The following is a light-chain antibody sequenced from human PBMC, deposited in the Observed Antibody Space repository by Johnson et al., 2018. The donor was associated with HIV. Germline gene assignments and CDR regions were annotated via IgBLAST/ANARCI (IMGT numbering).Light chain of an antibody. V-gene: IGLV1-51*01. Sequence: VLTQPPSVSAAPGQKVTISCSGSSSNIGNNYVSWYQQLPGTAPKLLIYDNNKRPSGIPDRFSGSKSGTSATLGITGIQTGDEADYYCGTWDSSLSAGRVFGTGTKVTVL. CDR1: SSNIGNNY. CDR3: GTWDSSLSAGRV. CDR2: DNN. J-gene: IGLJ1*01.